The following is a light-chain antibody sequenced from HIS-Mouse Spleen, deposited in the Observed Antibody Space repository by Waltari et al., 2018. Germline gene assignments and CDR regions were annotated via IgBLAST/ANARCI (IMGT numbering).Light chain of an antibody. J-gene: IGLJ3*02. CDR2: RNN. CDR1: SPNIGSNY. V-gene: IGLV1-47*01. CDR3: AAWDDSLSGRV. Sequence: QSVLTQPPSASGTPGQRVTIPCSGTSPNIGSNYVYLYQQLPGTAPKLLSYRNNQRPSGVPDRFSGSKSGTSASLAISGLRSEDEADYYCAAWDDSLSGRVFGGGTKLTVL.